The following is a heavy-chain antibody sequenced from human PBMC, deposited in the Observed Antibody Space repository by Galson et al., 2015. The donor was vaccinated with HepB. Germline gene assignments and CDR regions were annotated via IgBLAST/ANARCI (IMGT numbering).Heavy chain of an antibody. CDR3: AKMRHSSGWPNMDV. D-gene: IGHD6-19*01. CDR1: GFTFSSYA. Sequence: SLRLSCAASGFTFSSYAMSWVRQAPGKGLEWVSAISGSGGSTYYADSVKGRFTISRDNSKNTLYLQMNSLRAEDTAVYYCAKMRHSSGWPNMDVWGQGTTVTVSS. V-gene: IGHV3-23*01. J-gene: IGHJ6*02. CDR2: ISGSGGST.